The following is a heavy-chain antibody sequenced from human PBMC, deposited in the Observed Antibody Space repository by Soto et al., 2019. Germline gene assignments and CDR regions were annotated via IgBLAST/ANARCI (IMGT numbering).Heavy chain of an antibody. V-gene: IGHV4-30-4*01. CDR3: ARVGTQWLNSFDY. Sequence: SSETLSLTCTVSGGSISSGDYYWSWIRQPPGKGLEWIGYIYYSGSTYYNPSLKSRVTISVDTSKNQFSLKLSSVTAADTAVYYCARVGTQWLNSFDYWGQGTQVTVSS. CDR2: IYYSGST. D-gene: IGHD6-19*01. J-gene: IGHJ4*02. CDR1: GGSISSGDYY.